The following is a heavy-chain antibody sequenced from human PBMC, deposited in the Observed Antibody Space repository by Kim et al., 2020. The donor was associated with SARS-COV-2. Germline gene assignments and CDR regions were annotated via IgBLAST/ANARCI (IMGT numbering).Heavy chain of an antibody. V-gene: IGHV4-4*07. Sequence: SETLSLTCTVSGGSISGYYWTWIRQPAGKGLEWIGRIYPTGNTNYNPSLKSRVTMSVDTSKNQFSLKLDSVTAADTAVYYCARGKAYNNGSGFDYWGQG. CDR2: IYPTGNT. D-gene: IGHD1-26*01. J-gene: IGHJ4*02. CDR1: GGSISGYY. CDR3: ARGKAYNNGSGFDY.